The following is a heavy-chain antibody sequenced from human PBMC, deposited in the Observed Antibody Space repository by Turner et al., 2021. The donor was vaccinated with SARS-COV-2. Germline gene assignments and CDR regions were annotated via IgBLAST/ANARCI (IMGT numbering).Heavy chain of an antibody. CDR1: GFTFSSYA. CDR2: ISGSGGTT. D-gene: IGHD3-22*01. CDR3: AKADRVMIVVVITLFDY. V-gene: IGHV3-23*01. Sequence: EVQLLESGGGLVQPGGSLRLSCAASGFTFSSYAMSWVRQAPGKGLVWVTAISGSGGTTYYADSVKGLFTISRDNSKNTLLLQMNSLRAEDTAVYYCAKADRVMIVVVITLFDYWGQGTLVTVSS. J-gene: IGHJ4*02.